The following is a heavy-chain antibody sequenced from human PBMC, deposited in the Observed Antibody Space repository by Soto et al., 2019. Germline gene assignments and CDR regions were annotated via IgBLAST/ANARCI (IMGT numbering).Heavy chain of an antibody. V-gene: IGHV4-30-4*01. CDR3: ARDGKNPWRPVLAY. D-gene: IGHD3-10*02. Sequence: PSETLSLTCTVSGGSISSGDYYWSWIRHPPGKGLEWIGYIYYIGSTYYNPSLKSRVTISVDTSKNQFSLKLSSVTAADTAVYYCARDGKNPWRPVLAYWGQGTMVTV. CDR2: IYYIGST. CDR1: GGSISSGDYY. J-gene: IGHJ4*02.